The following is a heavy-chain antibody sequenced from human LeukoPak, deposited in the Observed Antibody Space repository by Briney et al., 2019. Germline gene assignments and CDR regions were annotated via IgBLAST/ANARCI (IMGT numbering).Heavy chain of an antibody. J-gene: IGHJ4*02. V-gene: IGHV4-59*01. CDR3: ARGSRIAVAGTPFDY. CDR1: GGSIGSYY. Sequence: SETLSLTCTVSGGSIGSYYWSWIRQPPGKGLEWIGYIYYSGSTNYNPSLKSRVTISVDTSKNQFSLKLSSVTAADTAVYYCARGSRIAVAGTPFDYWGQGTLVTVSS. CDR2: IYYSGST. D-gene: IGHD6-19*01.